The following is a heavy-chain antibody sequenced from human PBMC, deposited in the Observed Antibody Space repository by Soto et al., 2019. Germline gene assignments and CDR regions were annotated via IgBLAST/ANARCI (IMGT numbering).Heavy chain of an antibody. CDR2: IYYSGST. D-gene: IGHD2-15*01. J-gene: IGHJ4*02. CDR1: GGSIISGSYF. V-gene: IGHV4-39*01. Sequence: ETLSLTCTVSGGSIISGSYFWGWIRQPPGKGLEWIGNIYYSGSTYYNPSLKSRVTISVDTSKNQFSLKLSSVTAADTAVYYCARHGDSTVVTDFDFWGQGTLVTVSS. CDR3: ARHGDSTVVTDFDF.